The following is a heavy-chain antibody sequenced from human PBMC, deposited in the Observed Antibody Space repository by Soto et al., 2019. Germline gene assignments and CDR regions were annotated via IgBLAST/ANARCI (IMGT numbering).Heavy chain of an antibody. V-gene: IGHV1-69*12. CDR3: ARPSSSSLENSYYYAVDV. Sequence: QVQLVQSGAEVKKPGSSVNVSCKASGGTFSSYAISWVRQAPGQGLEWMGGIIPIFGTPNYAVKFQGRVSMTADESTSTAYMELSSLRSEDTAVYYCARPSSSSLENSYYYAVDVWGQGTTVMVSS. CDR2: IIPIFGTP. J-gene: IGHJ6*02. CDR1: GGTFSSYA. D-gene: IGHD2-2*01.